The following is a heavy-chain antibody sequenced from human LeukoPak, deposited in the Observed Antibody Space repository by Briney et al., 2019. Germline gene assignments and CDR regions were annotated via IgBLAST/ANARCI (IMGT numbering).Heavy chain of an antibody. Sequence: GGSLRLSCAASGFTFSSYWMHWVRQAPGKGLEWVAFIRYDGSNKYYADSVKGRFTISRDNSKNTLYLQMNSLRAEDTAVYYCAKHQSSIAAPNWFDPWGQGTLVTVSS. CDR3: AKHQSSIAAPNWFDP. CDR2: IRYDGSNK. CDR1: GFTFSSYW. V-gene: IGHV3-30*02. J-gene: IGHJ5*02. D-gene: IGHD6-6*01.